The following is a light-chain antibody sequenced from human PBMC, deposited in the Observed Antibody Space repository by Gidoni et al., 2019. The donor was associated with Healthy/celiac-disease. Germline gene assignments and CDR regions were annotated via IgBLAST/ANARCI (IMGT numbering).Light chain of an antibody. CDR3: SSYTSSNYV. CDR2: EVS. Sequence: QSALTQPASVSGSPGQSITISCTGTSSDVGGYNYVSWYQQHPGKAPKLMIYEVSHRPSGVSNRFSGSKSGNTASLTISGLQAEDEADYYCSSYTSSNYVFGTGTKVTVL. J-gene: IGLJ1*01. V-gene: IGLV2-14*01. CDR1: SSDVGGYNY.